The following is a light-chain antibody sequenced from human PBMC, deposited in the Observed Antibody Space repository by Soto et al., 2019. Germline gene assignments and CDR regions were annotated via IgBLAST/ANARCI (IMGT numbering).Light chain of an antibody. CDR2: DVS. Sequence: IELTQSPATLSLSPGKRASLSCRASQNISNYLIWYQQKPGQAPRLLIYDVSNRATGIPARFSGSGSGTDFTLTISSLQPEDFATYYCQQANSFPLTFGQGTKVDIK. J-gene: IGKJ1*01. CDR1: QNISNY. CDR3: QQANSFPLT. V-gene: IGKV3-11*01.